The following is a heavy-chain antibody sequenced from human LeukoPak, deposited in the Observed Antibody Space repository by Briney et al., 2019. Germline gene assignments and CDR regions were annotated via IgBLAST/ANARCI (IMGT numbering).Heavy chain of an antibody. CDR2: INSDGSST. D-gene: IGHD2-15*01. J-gene: IGHJ5*02. CDR3: ARDPTNPYCSGGSCYSNWFDP. V-gene: IGHV3-74*01. CDR1: GFTFSSYW. Sequence: PGGSLRLSCAASGFTFSSYWMHWVRQAPGKGLVWVSRINSDGSSTSYADSVRGRFTISRDNAKNTLYLQMNSLRAEDTAVYCCARDPTNPYCSGGSCYSNWFDPWGQGTLVTVSS.